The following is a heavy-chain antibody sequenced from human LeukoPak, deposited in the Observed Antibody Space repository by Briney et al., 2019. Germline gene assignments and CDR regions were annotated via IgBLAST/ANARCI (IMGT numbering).Heavy chain of an antibody. Sequence: PGGSLRLSCAASGFTFSSYWMSWVRQAPGKGLEWVANIKQDGSEKYYVDSVKGRFTISRDNAKNSLYLQMNSLRAEDTAVYYCARGPRRGIQLWIGQGDHWGQGTLVTVSS. V-gene: IGHV3-7*01. CDR3: ARGPRRGIQLWIGQGDH. CDR1: GFTFSSYW. CDR2: IKQDGSEK. D-gene: IGHD5-18*01. J-gene: IGHJ4*02.